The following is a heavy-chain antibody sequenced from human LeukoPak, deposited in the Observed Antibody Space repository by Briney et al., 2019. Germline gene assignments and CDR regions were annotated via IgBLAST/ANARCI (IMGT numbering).Heavy chain of an antibody. V-gene: IGHV3-7*05. CDR3: ARDKTVGATILDY. CDR2: IKQDGSEI. J-gene: IGHJ4*02. Sequence: GSLGLSCATSGFTFSTYAMSWVRQAPGRGPEWVANIKQDGSEIYYVDSVKGRFTISRDNAKNSLYLQMNSLRAEDTAVYYCARDKTVGATILDYWGQGTLVTVSS. CDR1: GFTFSTYA. D-gene: IGHD1-26*01.